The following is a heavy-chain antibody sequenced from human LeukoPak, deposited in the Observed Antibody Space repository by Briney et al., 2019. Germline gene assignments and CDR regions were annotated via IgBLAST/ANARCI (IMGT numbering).Heavy chain of an antibody. D-gene: IGHD6-19*01. CDR1: GIVFSRTA. J-gene: IGHJ5*02. V-gene: IGHV3-23*01. Sequence: GGSLRLSCAASGIVFSRTAMNWARQSPGRGLEWLSAISGGGERTFYADSVKGRFTISRDNSKNMVYLQMNSLRADDTAIYYCGKDGGQYSSGPEFDPRGQGPLVTVSS. CDR3: GKDGGQYSSGPEFDP. CDR2: ISGGGERT.